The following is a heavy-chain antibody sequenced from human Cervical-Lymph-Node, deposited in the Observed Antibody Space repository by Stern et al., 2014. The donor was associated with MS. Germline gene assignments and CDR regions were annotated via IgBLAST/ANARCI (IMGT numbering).Heavy chain of an antibody. J-gene: IGHJ4*02. V-gene: IGHV3-11*01. CDR1: GFNFSAYY. CDR3: ARGLPSF. Sequence: VQLVESGGDLVKPGGSLRLSCAASGFNFSAYYMNWIRQAPGKGLDWFSYIRSKCSTIYYADSVKCRFIISMDNAKQSLYLQMNSLRAEDTAVYYCARGLPSFWGQGTLVTVSP. CDR2: IRSKCSTI. D-gene: IGHD1-26*01.